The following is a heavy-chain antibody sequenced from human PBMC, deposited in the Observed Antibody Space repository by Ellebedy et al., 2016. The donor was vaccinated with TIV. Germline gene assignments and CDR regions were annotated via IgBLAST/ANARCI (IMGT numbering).Heavy chain of an antibody. CDR2: ITGSGGST. D-gene: IGHD3-10*01. V-gene: IGHV3-23*01. CDR3: ARGPRIYLFGADY. CDR1: RFTFSDYV. J-gene: IGHJ4*02. Sequence: GESLKISCAASRFTFSDYVMCWVRQAPGKGLDCVSIITGSGGSTYYADSVKGRFTISRDNSENTLYLQMNSLRAEDTAVYYCARGPRIYLFGADYWGQGTLVTVSS.